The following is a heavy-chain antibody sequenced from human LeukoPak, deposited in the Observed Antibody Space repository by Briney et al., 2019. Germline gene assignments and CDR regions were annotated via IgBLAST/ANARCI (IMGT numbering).Heavy chain of an antibody. V-gene: IGHV4-31*03. CDR2: IYYSGST. CDR3: ASGDSSGYYYFDY. Sequence: SQTLSLTCTVSGGSISSGGYYWSWIRQHPGKGLEWIGYIYYSGSTYYNPSLRSRVTISVDTSKNQFSLKLSSVTAADTAVYYCASGDSSGYYYFDYWGQGTLVTVSS. CDR1: GGSISSGGYY. J-gene: IGHJ4*02. D-gene: IGHD3-22*01.